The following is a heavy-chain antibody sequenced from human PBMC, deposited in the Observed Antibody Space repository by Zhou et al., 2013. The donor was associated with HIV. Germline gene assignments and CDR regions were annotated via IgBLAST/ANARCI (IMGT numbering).Heavy chain of an antibody. J-gene: IGHJ5*02. D-gene: IGHD2-2*01. V-gene: IGHV1-46*01. Sequence: QVQLVQSGAEVQKPGASVKVSCKASGYTFTSYYLHWVRQAPGQGLEWMGIINPFGGSTSYAQKFQGRVTMTRDTSISTAYMELRSDDTAVYYCARGAMEYQMSKWFDPWGQGTLVTVSS. CDR2: INPFGGST. CDR3: ARGAMEYQMSKWFDP. CDR1: GYTFTSYY.